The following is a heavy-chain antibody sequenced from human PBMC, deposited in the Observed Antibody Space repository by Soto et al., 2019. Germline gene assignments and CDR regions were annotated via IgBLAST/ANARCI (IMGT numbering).Heavy chain of an antibody. CDR3: AREGVVSARLYP. CDR1: GFTFSNYP. J-gene: IGHJ5*02. Sequence: EVQLVESGGGLVQPGGSLRLSCAASGFTFSNYPLNWVRQAPGKGLEWVSYISATSSTTYYADSVRGRFTISRDNAKNSLYLQMNSLRDEDTAVYYCAREGVVSARLYPWGQGTLVTVSS. CDR2: ISATSSTT. D-gene: IGHD3-16*01. V-gene: IGHV3-48*02.